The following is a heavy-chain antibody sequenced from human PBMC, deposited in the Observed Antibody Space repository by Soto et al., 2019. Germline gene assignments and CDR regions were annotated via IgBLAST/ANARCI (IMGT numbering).Heavy chain of an antibody. CDR2: MFSGGNT. CDR3: ATDEGRY. Sequence: DVQLVESGGGLVQPGGSLRLSCAASGITVSSTYMSWVRQAPGKGLEWVSVMFSGGNTYYADSVKGRFTFSRDNSKNTLSLQMNNLRAEDTSLYYCATDEGRYWGQGTLVTVSS. V-gene: IGHV3-66*01. J-gene: IGHJ4*02. CDR1: GITVSSTY.